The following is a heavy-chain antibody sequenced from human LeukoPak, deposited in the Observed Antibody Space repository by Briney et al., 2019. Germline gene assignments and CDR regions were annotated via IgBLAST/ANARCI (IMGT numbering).Heavy chain of an antibody. J-gene: IGHJ4*02. CDR2: INPNSGGT. D-gene: IGHD3-22*01. V-gene: IGHV1-2*04. CDR3: ARGVAPAFSYYDSSGYYLPSYYFDH. CDR1: GYTFTGYY. Sequence: GASVKVSCKASGYTFTGYYMHWVRQAPGQGLEWMGWINPNSGGTNYAQKFQGWVTMTRDMSISTAYMELSRLRSDDTAVYYCARGVAPAFSYYDSSGYYLPSYYFDHWGQGTLVTVSS.